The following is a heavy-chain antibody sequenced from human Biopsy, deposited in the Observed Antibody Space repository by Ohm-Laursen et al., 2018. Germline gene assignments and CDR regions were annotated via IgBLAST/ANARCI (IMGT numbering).Heavy chain of an antibody. CDR1: GYTFINYG. Sequence: ASVKVSCKASGYTFINYGIHWVRQAPGQGLEWMGWIRTYNGNTNYAQKFRGRVTMTSDTSISTAYMELSSLGSEDTAAYYCARAVRNQLVSEYWGQGTLVTVSS. D-gene: IGHD1-1*01. J-gene: IGHJ4*02. CDR3: ARAVRNQLVSEY. V-gene: IGHV1-18*01. CDR2: IRTYNGNT.